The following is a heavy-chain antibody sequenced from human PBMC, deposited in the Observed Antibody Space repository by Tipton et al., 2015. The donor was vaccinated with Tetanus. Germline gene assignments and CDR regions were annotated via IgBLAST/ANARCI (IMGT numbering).Heavy chain of an antibody. CDR2: IYYSGTT. V-gene: IGHV4-31*03. CDR1: GGSINSGGYF. D-gene: IGHD3-16*01. J-gene: IGHJ4*02. CDR3: ARRGGGSTFDH. Sequence: LRLSCTVSGGSINSGGYFWNWLRQYPGKGLEWIGYIYYSGTTHFNPSLKSRLVMSVDVSKNQFSLNLTSVTAAATAVYYCARRGGGSTFDHWGQGTLVTVSS.